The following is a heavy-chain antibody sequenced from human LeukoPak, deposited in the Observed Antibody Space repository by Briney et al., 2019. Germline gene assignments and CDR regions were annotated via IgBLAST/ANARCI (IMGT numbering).Heavy chain of an antibody. Sequence: GGSLRLSCAASGFTFSGSAMHWVRQAAGKGLEWVGRIRSKPHSYATAYAASVKGRFTISRDDSKNMAYLQMNSLRAEDTAVYYCARDGYKPGYWGQGTLVTVSS. CDR2: IRSKPHSYAT. CDR1: GFTFSGSA. D-gene: IGHD5-24*01. CDR3: ARDGYKPGY. V-gene: IGHV3-73*01. J-gene: IGHJ4*02.